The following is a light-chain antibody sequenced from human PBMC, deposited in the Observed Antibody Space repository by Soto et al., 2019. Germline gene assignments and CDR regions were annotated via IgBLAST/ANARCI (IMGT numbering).Light chain of an antibody. CDR2: EVS. CDR3: CAYAGSSALYV. Sequence: QSVLTQPASVSGSPGHSITISCRGTSSDVGSYNLVSWYQQHPGKAPKLMIYEVSKRPSGLSNRFSGSKSGHTASLTISGLQAEDEADYYCCAYAGSSALYVFGTGTKVTVL. CDR1: SSDVGSYNL. V-gene: IGLV2-23*02. J-gene: IGLJ1*01.